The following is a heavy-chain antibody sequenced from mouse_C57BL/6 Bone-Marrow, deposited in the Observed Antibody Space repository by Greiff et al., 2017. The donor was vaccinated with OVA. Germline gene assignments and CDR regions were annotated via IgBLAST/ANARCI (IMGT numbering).Heavy chain of an antibody. CDR1: GYAFSSYW. CDR3: ARSGDYDAAFFAY. D-gene: IGHD2-4*01. V-gene: IGHV1-80*01. Sequence: VKLMESGAELVKPGASVKISCKASGYAFSSYWMNWVKQRPGKGLEWIGQIYPGDGDTNYNGKFKGKATLTADKSSSTAYMQLSSLTSEDSAVYFCARSGDYDAAFFAYWGQGTLVTVSA. CDR2: IYPGDGDT. J-gene: IGHJ3*01.